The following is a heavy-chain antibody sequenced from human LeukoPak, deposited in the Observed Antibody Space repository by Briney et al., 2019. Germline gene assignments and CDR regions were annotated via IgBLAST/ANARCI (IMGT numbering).Heavy chain of an antibody. V-gene: IGHV3-30*01. CDR1: GFTFSGYA. CDR3: ARGGMYDSYYFFYMDV. D-gene: IGHD3-22*01. Sequence: GTSLRLSCAASGFTFSGYAVHWVRQAPGKGLQWVAAISYDGYNKYYADSLKGRFTISRENSKNTLGLQMNSLRAEDTAVYYCARGGMYDSYYFFYMDVWGKGTTVTVSS. CDR2: ISYDGYNK. J-gene: IGHJ6*03.